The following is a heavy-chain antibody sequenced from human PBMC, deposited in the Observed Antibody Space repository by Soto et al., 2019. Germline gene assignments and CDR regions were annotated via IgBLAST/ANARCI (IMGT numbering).Heavy chain of an antibody. Sequence: SETLSLTCAVSGGSISSGGYSWSWIRQPPGKGLEWIGYIYYSGSTNYNPSLKSRVTISVDTSKNQFSLKLSSVTAADTAVYYCARASYGSFDYWGQGTLVTVSS. CDR2: IYYSGST. CDR1: GGSISSGGYS. V-gene: IGHV4-61*08. CDR3: ARASYGSFDY. D-gene: IGHD3-16*01. J-gene: IGHJ4*02.